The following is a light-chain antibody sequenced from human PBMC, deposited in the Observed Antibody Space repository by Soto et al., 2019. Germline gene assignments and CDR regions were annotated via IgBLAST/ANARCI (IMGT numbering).Light chain of an antibody. V-gene: IGKV3-15*01. J-gene: IGKJ2*01. Sequence: EILMTQSPPTLSLSPGERATLSCRASQTISTNLAWYQQKTGQAPRLLIYGTSTRATGIPVRFSGSGSGTEFTLTISSLQSEDFAVYYCQQYNNWPPFMYTFGQGTTVEIK. CDR3: QQYNNWPPFMYT. CDR2: GTS. CDR1: QTISTN.